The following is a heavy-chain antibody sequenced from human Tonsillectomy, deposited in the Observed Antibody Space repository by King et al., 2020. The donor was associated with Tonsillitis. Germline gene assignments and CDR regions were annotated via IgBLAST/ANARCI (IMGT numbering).Heavy chain of an antibody. Sequence: VTLQESGPALVKPTQTITLTCTFSGFSLRTSGMCVSWIRQPPGKALEWLALIDWDDDKYYSTSLKTRLTISKDTSKNQVVLTMTNMDPVDTATYYCALKVYDSSGYSHPYYYYGMDVWGQGTTVTVSS. CDR2: IDWDDDK. D-gene: IGHD3-22*01. CDR3: ALKVYDSSGYSHPYYYYGMDV. V-gene: IGHV2-70*01. J-gene: IGHJ6*02. CDR1: GFSLRTSGMC.